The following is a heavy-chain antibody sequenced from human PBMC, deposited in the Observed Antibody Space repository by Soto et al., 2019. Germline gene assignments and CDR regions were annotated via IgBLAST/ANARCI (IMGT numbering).Heavy chain of an antibody. J-gene: IGHJ4*02. CDR3: SRGQYSSGGGYFDY. CDR1: GFTFSSYE. CDR2: TSSSGSTI. V-gene: IGHV3-48*03. D-gene: IGHD6-19*01. Sequence: PGGSLRLSCAASGFTFSSYEMNWVRQAPGKGLEWVSYTSSSGSTIYYADSVKGRFTISKDNAKNSLYLQMTSLRAEYTAVYYCSRGQYSSGGGYFDYWGQETLVTVSS.